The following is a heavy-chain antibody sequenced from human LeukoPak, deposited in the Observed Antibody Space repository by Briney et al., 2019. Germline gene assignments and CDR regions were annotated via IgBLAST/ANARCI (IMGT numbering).Heavy chain of an antibody. CDR2: MSYDGSNK. J-gene: IGHJ6*03. Sequence: GGSLRLSCAASGFSFDSYGMHWVRQAPGKGLEWVAVMSYDGSNKYYADSVKGRFTISRDNSRDTLYFQMNSLIYEDTAVYYCAKTGFQWGEYFYYMDVWGKGTTVTVSS. D-gene: IGHD1-14*01. CDR1: GFSFDSYG. V-gene: IGHV3-30*18. CDR3: AKTGFQWGEYFYYMDV.